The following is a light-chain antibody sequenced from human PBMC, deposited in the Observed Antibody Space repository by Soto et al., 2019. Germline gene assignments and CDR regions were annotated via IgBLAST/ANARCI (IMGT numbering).Light chain of an antibody. Sequence: ETVLTQSPGTLSLSPGERSTLSCLASQSVNRYLVCYQQKPGQAPRLLMYDASKRATGIPARFSGSGSGTDFTLTISSLEPEDFAVYYCQQRDIWPWTFGQGTKVDIK. V-gene: IGKV3-11*01. CDR3: QQRDIWPWT. CDR1: QSVNRY. CDR2: DAS. J-gene: IGKJ1*01.